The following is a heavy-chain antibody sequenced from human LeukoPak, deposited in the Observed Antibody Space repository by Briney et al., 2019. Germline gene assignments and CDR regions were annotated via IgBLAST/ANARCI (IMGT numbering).Heavy chain of an antibody. Sequence: GASVKVSCKASGYXFTDHYFHWLRQAPGQGHEWMGWIHPNSGDTNYAQRFQGRVSLTRDTSISTAYMELSSLRSDDTAVYYCARDHNWGPDYWGQGTLVSVSS. CDR3: ARDHNWGPDY. CDR2: IHPNSGDT. J-gene: IGHJ4*02. V-gene: IGHV1-2*02. CDR1: GYXFTDHY. D-gene: IGHD7-27*01.